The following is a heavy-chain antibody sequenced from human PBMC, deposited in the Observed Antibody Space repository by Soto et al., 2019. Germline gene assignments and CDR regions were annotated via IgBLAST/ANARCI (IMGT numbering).Heavy chain of an antibody. D-gene: IGHD3-22*01. V-gene: IGHV3-23*01. J-gene: IGHJ4*02. CDR3: AKDPTSYDSSAQFDS. CDR1: GSSSKIDA. CDR2: ISGGGGST. Sequence: APGSSSKIDAINRVPQAPKKGLEWVSGISGGGGSTYHADSVKGRFTISRDNSKNTLYLQMNSLRAEDTAVYYCAKDPTSYDSSAQFDSWGQGTLVTVSS.